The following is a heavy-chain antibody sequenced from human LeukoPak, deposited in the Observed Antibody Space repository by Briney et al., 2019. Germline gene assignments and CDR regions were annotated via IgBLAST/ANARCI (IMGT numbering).Heavy chain of an antibody. CDR1: GGSISSSSYY. CDR2: IYYSGST. CDR3: ASGVGITGTRVFFDY. J-gene: IGHJ4*02. V-gene: IGHV4-39*01. D-gene: IGHD1-7*01. Sequence: SETLSLTCTVSGGSISSSSYYWGWIRQPPGKGLEWIGSIYYSGSTYYNPSPRSRVTISVDTSKNQFSLKLSSVTAADTAVYYCASGVGITGTRVFFDYWGQGTLVTVSS.